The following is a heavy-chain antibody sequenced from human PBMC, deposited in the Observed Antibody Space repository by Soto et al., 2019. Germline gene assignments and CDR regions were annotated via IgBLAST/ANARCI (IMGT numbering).Heavy chain of an antibody. CDR2: IYPGDSDT. J-gene: IGHJ6*02. CDR1: GYSFTSYW. D-gene: IGHD5-18*01. V-gene: IGHV5-51*01. CDR3: ARLQDTAMTYYYYYYGMDV. Sequence: GESLKISCKGSGYSFTSYWIGWVRQMPGKGLEWMGIIYPGDSDTRYSPSFQGQVTISADKSISTAYLQWSSLKASDTAMYYCARLQDTAMTYYYYYYGMDVWGQGTTVTVSS.